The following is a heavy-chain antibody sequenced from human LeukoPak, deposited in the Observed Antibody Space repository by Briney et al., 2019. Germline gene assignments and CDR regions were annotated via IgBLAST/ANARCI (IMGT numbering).Heavy chain of an antibody. CDR2: IYYSGST. Sequence: SETLSLTCTVSGGSISSYYWSWIRQPPGKGLEWIGYIYYSGSTNYNPSLKSRVTISVDTSKNQFSLKLSSVTAADTAVYYCARDRVGNWFDPWGQGTLVTVSS. CDR1: GGSISSYY. D-gene: IGHD2-15*01. CDR3: ARDRVGNWFDP. V-gene: IGHV4-59*01. J-gene: IGHJ5*02.